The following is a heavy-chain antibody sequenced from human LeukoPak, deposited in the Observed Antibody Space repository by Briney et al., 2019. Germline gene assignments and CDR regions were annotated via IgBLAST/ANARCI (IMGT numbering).Heavy chain of an antibody. D-gene: IGHD4-17*01. CDR2: ISSNGDST. J-gene: IGHJ4*02. V-gene: IGHV3-64D*06. CDR1: GFTFSSYA. Sequence: GGSLRLSCSASGFTFSSYAMHRVRQAPGKGLEYVSAISSNGDSTYYADSVKDRFTISRDNSKNTLYLQLSSLRAEDTAVYYCVRHDYGDYAPFDYWGQGTLVTVSS. CDR3: VRHDYGDYAPFDY.